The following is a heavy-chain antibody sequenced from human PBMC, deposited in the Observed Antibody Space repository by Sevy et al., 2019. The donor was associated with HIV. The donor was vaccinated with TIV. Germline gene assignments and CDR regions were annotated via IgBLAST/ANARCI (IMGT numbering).Heavy chain of an antibody. CDR2: IKEDGSQK. D-gene: IGHD3-9*01. J-gene: IGHJ4*02. Sequence: GGSLRLSCAASGFSFSKYWMSWVRQALGKGLEWVANIKEDGSQKNYLESVKGRFTISRDNAKNLLYLQMNNLRADDTAVYYCARDPDILSGYPSHYFDYWGQGTLVTVSS. CDR1: GFSFSKYW. V-gene: IGHV3-7*01. CDR3: ARDPDILSGYPSHYFDY.